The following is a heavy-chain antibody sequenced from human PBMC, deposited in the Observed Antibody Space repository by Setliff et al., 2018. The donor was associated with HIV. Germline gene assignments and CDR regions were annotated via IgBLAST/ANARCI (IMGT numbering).Heavy chain of an antibody. D-gene: IGHD5-12*01. CDR3: ATHRVGQRPWLSDF. J-gene: IGHJ4*02. CDR1: GFTFDDYS. V-gene: IGHV3-20*04. Sequence: GGSLRLSCAASGFTFDDYSMNWVRQAPGKGLEWVSGINWNGGSTGYADSVRGRFTISRDNAKNALYLQMNSLRAEDTAAYYCATHRVGQRPWLSDFWGQGTLVTVSS. CDR2: INWNGGST.